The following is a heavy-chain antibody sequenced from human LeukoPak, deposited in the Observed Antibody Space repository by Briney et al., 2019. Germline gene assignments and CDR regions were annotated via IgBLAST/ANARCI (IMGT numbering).Heavy chain of an antibody. CDR3: ARRSGSYDY. D-gene: IGHD1-26*01. CDR2: INHSGST. Sequence: KASETLSLTCAVYGGSFSGYYWSWIRQPPGKGLEWIGEINHSGSTNYNPPLKSRVTISVDTSKNQFSLKLSSVTAADTAVYYCARRSGSYDYWGQGTLVTVSS. J-gene: IGHJ4*02. CDR1: GGSFSGYY. V-gene: IGHV4-34*01.